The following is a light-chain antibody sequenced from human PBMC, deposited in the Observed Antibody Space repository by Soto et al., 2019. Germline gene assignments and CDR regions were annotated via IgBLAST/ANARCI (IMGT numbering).Light chain of an antibody. CDR3: QQCTSVPRT. CDR1: QGINNY. Sequence: DIQMTQSPSSLSASVGDRVTITCRASQGINNYLAWYQQKPGKVPKLLISAASTLQSGVPSRFSGSGSGTDVKLSINSLQPEDDATYLCQQCTSVPRTFGQGTKVEIK. J-gene: IGKJ1*01. V-gene: IGKV1-27*01. CDR2: AAS.